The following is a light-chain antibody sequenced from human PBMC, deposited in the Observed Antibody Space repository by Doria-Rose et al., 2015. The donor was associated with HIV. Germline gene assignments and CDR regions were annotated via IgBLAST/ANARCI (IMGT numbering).Light chain of an antibody. CDR1: QRIKSSY. J-gene: IGKJ5*01. Sequence: TQSPGTLSLSPGERATLSCRASQRIKSSYLAWYQQKPCRAPRLLIYDASTSATGIPDMFSGSGSSTDFTLTISRLQPEDVAVYYCQQYGTSRGTFGQETRLEIK. CDR3: QQYGTSRGT. V-gene: IGKV3-20*01. CDR2: DAS.